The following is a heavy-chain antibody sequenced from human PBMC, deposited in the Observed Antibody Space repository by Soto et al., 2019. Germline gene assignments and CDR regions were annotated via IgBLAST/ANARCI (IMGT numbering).Heavy chain of an antibody. CDR3: ARDNTDCSGGSCYDYFDY. CDR1: GYTFTGYY. J-gene: IGHJ4*02. V-gene: IGHV1-2*04. D-gene: IGHD2-15*01. Sequence: GASVKVSCKASGYTFTGYYMHWVRQAPGQGLEWMGWINPNSGGTNYAQKFQGWVTMTRDTSISTAYMELSRLRSDDTAVYYCARDNTDCSGGSCYDYFDYWGQGTLVTVSS. CDR2: INPNSGGT.